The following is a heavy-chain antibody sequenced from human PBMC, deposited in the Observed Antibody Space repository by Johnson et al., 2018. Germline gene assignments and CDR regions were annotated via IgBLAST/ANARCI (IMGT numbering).Heavy chain of an antibody. CDR2: IYYTGST. CDR1: GGSITYHY. J-gene: IGHJ4*02. V-gene: IGHV4-59*11. CDR3: ARGPFDY. Sequence: QVQLQESGPGLVKPSETLSLTCSVSGGSITYHYWSWIRQPPGKGLEWIGYIYYTGSTNYNPSLKRRVTISVDTSKNQFSLKLNSVTAADTAVYYCARGPFDYWGQGILVTVSS.